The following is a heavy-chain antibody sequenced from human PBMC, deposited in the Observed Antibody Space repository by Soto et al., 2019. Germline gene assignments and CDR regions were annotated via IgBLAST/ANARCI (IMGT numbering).Heavy chain of an antibody. D-gene: IGHD5-12*01. V-gene: IGHV3-11*05. CDR2: ISSSSSYT. CDR3: ARDHHRYSGYDYVDY. CDR1: GFTFSTYA. Sequence: GGSLRLSCAASGFTFSTYAMIWVRQAPGKGLEWVSYISSSSSYTNYADSVKGRFTISRDNAKNSLYLQMNSLRAEDTAVYYCARDHHRYSGYDYVDYWGQGTLVTVSS. J-gene: IGHJ4*02.